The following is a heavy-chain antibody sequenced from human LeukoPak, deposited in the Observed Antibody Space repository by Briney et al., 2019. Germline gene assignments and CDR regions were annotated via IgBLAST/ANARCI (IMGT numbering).Heavy chain of an antibody. Sequence: ASVKVSCKASGYTFTGYYMHWVRQAPGQGLEWMGRINPNSGGTNCAQKFQGRVTMTRDTSISTAYMELSRLRSDDTAVYYCARRPPVGASGYFDYWGQGTLVTVSS. V-gene: IGHV1-2*06. CDR3: ARRPPVGASGYFDY. J-gene: IGHJ4*02. CDR1: GYTFTGYY. D-gene: IGHD1-26*01. CDR2: INPNSGGT.